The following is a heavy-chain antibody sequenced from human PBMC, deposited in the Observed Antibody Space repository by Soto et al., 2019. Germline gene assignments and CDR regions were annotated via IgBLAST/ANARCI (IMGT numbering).Heavy chain of an antibody. CDR1: GFTFRSYS. J-gene: IGHJ6*04. D-gene: IGHD6-13*01. V-gene: IGHV3-23*01. CDR2: INPSGDST. CDR3: AKRPKAGHPVDV. Sequence: EVQLSESGGGLVQPGGSLRLSCAASGFTFRSYSMSWVRQAPGKGLEWVSAINPSGDSTYYADSVKGRLTISRDNSKNTVYLQINSLRAEDTAIYYCAKRPKAGHPVDVWGKGTTVTVSS.